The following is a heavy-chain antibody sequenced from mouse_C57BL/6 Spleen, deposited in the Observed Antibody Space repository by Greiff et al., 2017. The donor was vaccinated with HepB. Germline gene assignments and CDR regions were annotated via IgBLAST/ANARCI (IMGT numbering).Heavy chain of an antibody. Sequence: QVQLKQSGPGLVQPSQSLSITCTVSGFSLTSYGVHWVRQSPGKGLEWLGVIWSGGSTDYNAAFISRLSISKDNSKSKVFFKMNSLQADDTAIYYCARDYDPYYAMDYWGQGTSVTVSS. CDR3: ARDYDPYYAMDY. CDR1: GFSLTSYG. J-gene: IGHJ4*01. CDR2: IWSGGST. D-gene: IGHD2-4*01. V-gene: IGHV2-2*01.